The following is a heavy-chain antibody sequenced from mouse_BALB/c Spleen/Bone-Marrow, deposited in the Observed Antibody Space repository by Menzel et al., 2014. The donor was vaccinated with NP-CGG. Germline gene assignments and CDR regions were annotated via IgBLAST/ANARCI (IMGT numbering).Heavy chain of an antibody. Sequence: EVQGVESGGGLVKPGGSLKLSCAASGFALSSYDMSWVRQTPEKRLEWVAYISSGGGSTYYPDTVKGRFTISRDNAKNTLYLQMSSLKSEDTAMYYCARHFPYYGEGFAYWGQGTLVTVSA. J-gene: IGHJ3*01. D-gene: IGHD2-10*01. CDR1: GFALSSYD. CDR3: ARHFPYYGEGFAY. CDR2: ISSGGGST. V-gene: IGHV5-12-1*01.